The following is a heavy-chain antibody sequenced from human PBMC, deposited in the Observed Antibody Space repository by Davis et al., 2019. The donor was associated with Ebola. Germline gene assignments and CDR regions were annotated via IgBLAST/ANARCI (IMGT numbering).Heavy chain of an antibody. J-gene: IGHJ5*02. Sequence: SETLSLTCTVSGGSISSSSYYWGWIRQPPGKGLEWIGSIYYSGSTYYNPSLKSRVTISVDTSKNQFSLKLSSVTAADTAVYYCARHDYDFWSGYTENWFDPWGQGTLVTVSS. CDR1: GGSISSSSYY. CDR2: IYYSGST. CDR3: ARHDYDFWSGYTENWFDP. D-gene: IGHD3-3*01. V-gene: IGHV4-39*01.